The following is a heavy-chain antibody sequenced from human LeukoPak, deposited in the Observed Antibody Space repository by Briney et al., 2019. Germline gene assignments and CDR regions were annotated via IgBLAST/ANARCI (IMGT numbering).Heavy chain of an antibody. CDR1: GITLSNYA. V-gene: IGHV3-23*01. CDR3: AKRGVVIRVILVGFHKEAYYFDS. Sequence: GGSLRLSCAVSGITLSNYAMTWVRQAPGKGLEWVADISGSGGSTNYADSVKGRFTISRDNSKNTLYLQMNNMRVDDTAVYFCAKRGVVIRVILVGFHKEAYYFDSWGQGALVTVSS. CDR2: ISGSGGST. D-gene: IGHD2-2*01. J-gene: IGHJ4*02.